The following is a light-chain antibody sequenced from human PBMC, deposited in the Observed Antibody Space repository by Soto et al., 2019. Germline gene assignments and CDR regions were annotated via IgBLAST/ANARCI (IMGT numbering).Light chain of an antibody. J-gene: IGLJ2*01. V-gene: IGLV2-23*01. CDR3: CSYAGSVV. Sequence: QSVLTQAASVSGSPGQSITISCTGTSSDVGSYNLVSWYQQHPGKAPKLMIYEGSKRPSGVSNRFSGSKSGNTASLTISGRQAEDEADYYCCSYAGSVVFGGGTKLTVL. CDR1: SSDVGSYNL. CDR2: EGS.